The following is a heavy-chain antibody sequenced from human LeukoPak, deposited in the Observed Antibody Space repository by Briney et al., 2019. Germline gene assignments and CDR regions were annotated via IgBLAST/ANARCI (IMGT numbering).Heavy chain of an antibody. CDR2: INHSGST. Sequence: GSLRLSCAASGFTFSSYAMSWVRQPPGKGLEWIGEINHSGSTNYNPSLKSRVTISVDTSKNQFSLKLSSVTAADTAVYYCARRPGSRRFDYWGQGTLVTVSS. CDR1: GFTFSSYA. D-gene: IGHD1-26*01. CDR3: ARRPGSRRFDY. J-gene: IGHJ4*02. V-gene: IGHV4-34*01.